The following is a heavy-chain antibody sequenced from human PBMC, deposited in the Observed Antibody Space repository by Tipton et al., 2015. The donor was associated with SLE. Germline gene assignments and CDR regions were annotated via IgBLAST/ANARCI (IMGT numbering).Heavy chain of an antibody. Sequence: TLSLTCSVSGGSISSNYWIWIRQPPGKGLEWIGYISDGGGTNYNPSLKSRVTTSVDTSENQFSLRLTSVTAADTAVYYCARSGDYSGIYYYGFDVWGQGTTVTVSS. CDR3: ARSGDYSGIYYYGFDV. V-gene: IGHV4-59*01. J-gene: IGHJ6*02. CDR1: GGSISSNY. CDR2: ISDGGGT. D-gene: IGHD4-11*01.